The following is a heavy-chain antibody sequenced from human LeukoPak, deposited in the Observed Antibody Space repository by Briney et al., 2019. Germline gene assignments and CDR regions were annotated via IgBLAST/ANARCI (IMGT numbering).Heavy chain of an antibody. CDR2: INHSGST. CDR1: GGSFSGYY. V-gene: IGHV4-34*01. D-gene: IGHD3-10*01. J-gene: IGHJ5*02. Sequence: SETLSLTCAVYGGSFSGYYWSWIRQPPGKGLEWIGEINHSGSTNYNPSLKSRVTISVDTSKNQFSLKLSSVTAADTAVYYCARSRRWLLWFGEFSSWFDPWGQGTLVTVSS. CDR3: ARSRRWLLWFGEFSSWFDP.